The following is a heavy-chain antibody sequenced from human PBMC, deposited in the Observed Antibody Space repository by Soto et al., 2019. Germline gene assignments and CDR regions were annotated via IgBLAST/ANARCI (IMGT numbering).Heavy chain of an antibody. CDR1: GYTFTSYA. V-gene: IGHV1-3*05. Sequence: VQLVQSGAEEKKPGASVKVSCKASGYTFTSYAMHWVRQAPGQRLEWMGWINAGNGNTKYSQKFQGRVTITRDTSASTAYMELSSLRSEDTAVYYCARGGKYCSGGSCYPYYYYGMDVWGQGTTVTVSS. D-gene: IGHD2-15*01. CDR3: ARGGKYCSGGSCYPYYYYGMDV. CDR2: INAGNGNT. J-gene: IGHJ6*02.